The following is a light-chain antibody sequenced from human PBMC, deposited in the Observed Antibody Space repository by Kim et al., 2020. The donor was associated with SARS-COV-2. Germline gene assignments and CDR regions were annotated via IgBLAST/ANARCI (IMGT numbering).Light chain of an antibody. Sequence: VPPGRTASLTCSGEKLGDKGACWYQQKAGQSPVLVMYQDSRRPSGIPERFSGFNSGDTATLTISGTQAMDEADYYCQAWDSSTVVFGGGTQLTVL. V-gene: IGLV3-1*01. CDR3: QAWDSSTVV. CDR2: QDS. J-gene: IGLJ2*01. CDR1: KLGDKG.